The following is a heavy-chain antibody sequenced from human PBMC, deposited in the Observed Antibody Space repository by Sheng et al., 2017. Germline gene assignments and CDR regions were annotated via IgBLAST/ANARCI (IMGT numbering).Heavy chain of an antibody. CDR1: GFTFSSYG. D-gene: IGHD1-26*01. CDR3: ARDQGGGSYILSFDY. CDR2: IWYDGSNK. V-gene: IGHV3-33*01. J-gene: IGHJ4*02. Sequence: QVQLVESGGGVVQPGRSLRLSCAASGFTFSSYGMHWVRQAPGKGLEWVAVIWYDGSNKYYADSVKGRFTISRDNSKNTLYLQMNSLRAEDTAVYYCARDQGGGSYILSFDYWGQGTLVTV.